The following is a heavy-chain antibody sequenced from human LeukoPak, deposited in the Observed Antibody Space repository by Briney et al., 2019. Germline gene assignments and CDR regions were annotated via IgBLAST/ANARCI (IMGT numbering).Heavy chain of an antibody. CDR1: GYTFTSYD. V-gene: IGHV1-18*01. Sequence: ASVKVSCKASGYTFTSYDINWVRQAPGQGLEWMGWINTYNGNTNYAQELQGRVTMTTDTSTSTAYMELRSLRSDDTAVYYCARRGRIVMVTAIPKDDAFDIWGQGTMVTVSS. CDR2: INTYNGNT. J-gene: IGHJ3*02. D-gene: IGHD2-21*02. CDR3: ARRGRIVMVTAIPKDDAFDI.